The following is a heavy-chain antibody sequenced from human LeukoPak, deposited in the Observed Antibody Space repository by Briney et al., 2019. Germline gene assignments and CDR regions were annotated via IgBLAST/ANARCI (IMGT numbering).Heavy chain of an antibody. Sequence: PSETLSLTCTVSGGSISSSRYYWSWIRQPAGKGLECIGRIYTSGSTNYNPSLKSRVTMSVDTSKNQFSLKLSSVPAADTAVYYCARVTGGYYYYYYMDVWGKGTTVTVSS. V-gene: IGHV4-61*02. CDR3: ARVTGGYYYYYYMDV. J-gene: IGHJ6*03. CDR1: GGSISSSRYY. CDR2: IYTSGST. D-gene: IGHD2-15*01.